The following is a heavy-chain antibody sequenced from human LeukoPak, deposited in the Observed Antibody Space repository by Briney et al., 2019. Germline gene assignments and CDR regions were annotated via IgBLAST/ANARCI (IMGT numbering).Heavy chain of an antibody. J-gene: IGHJ4*02. CDR1: GFTFSTYR. CDR2: ISSSSSYI. Sequence: GGSLRLSCVGTGFTFSTYRMNWVRQAPGKGLEWVSSISSSSSYIYYADSVKGRITISRDNAKNSLYLQMNSLRVEDMAVYYCARDKDVYFDYWGQGTLVTVSS. CDR3: ARDKDVYFDY. V-gene: IGHV3-21*01.